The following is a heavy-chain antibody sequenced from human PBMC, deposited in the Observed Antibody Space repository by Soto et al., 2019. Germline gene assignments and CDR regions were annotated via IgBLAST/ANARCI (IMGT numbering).Heavy chain of an antibody. CDR2: ISHSGDT. Sequence: SETLSLTCTVSGDSITSRDFYWGWIRRPPGQGLEWVGTISHSGDTFYNPPLKSRLTMSLDASKNQFSMRLTSVTAADAAVYFCARQMRGPIFYYTWFSQMYSLGLHARASDL. CDR3: ARQMRGPIFYYTWFSQMYSLGLHARASDL. V-gene: IGHV4-39*01. D-gene: IGHD3-3*01. CDR1: GDSITSRDFY. J-gene: IGHJ2*01.